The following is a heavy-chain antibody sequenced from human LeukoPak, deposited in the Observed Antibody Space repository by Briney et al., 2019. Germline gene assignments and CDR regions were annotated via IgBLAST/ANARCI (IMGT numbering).Heavy chain of an antibody. J-gene: IGHJ4*02. CDR3: ARSLVAATLFDFDY. CDR2: IRYDGNNE. V-gene: IGHV3-30*02. Sequence: GGSLRLSCAASGFTFSSYGMNWVRQAPGKGLEWVAFIRYDGNNEYYADSVRGRFTISRDKSKNTLYLQMNSLRAEDTAVYYCARSLVAATLFDFDYWGQGTLVTVSS. D-gene: IGHD2-15*01. CDR1: GFTFSSYG.